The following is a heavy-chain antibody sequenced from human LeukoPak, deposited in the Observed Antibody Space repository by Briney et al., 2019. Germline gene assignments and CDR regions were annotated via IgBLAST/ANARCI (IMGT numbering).Heavy chain of an antibody. D-gene: IGHD4-17*01. V-gene: IGHV3-30*03. J-gene: IGHJ4*02. CDR2: ISYDGSKR. CDR3: ARYGDYGVDY. Sequence: EPGTSLRLSCAASGFTFDGYGMHWVRQAPGKGLEWVADISYDGSKRHYGDSVKGRFTISRDDSKNMLYLQMNSLRAEDTAVYYCARYGDYGVDYWGQGTLVTVSS. CDR1: GFTFDGYG.